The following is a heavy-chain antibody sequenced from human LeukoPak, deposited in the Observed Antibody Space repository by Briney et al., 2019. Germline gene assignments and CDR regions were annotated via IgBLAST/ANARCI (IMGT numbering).Heavy chain of an antibody. CDR3: AGVEAAILSG. CDR2: IYYSGST. V-gene: IGHV4-39*01. Sequence: SETLSLTCTVSGGSISISSYYWGWIRQPPGKGLEWIGSIYYSGSTYYNPSLKSRVTISVDTSKNQFSLKLSSVTAADTAVYYCAGVEAAILSGWGQGTLVTVSS. D-gene: IGHD2-15*01. CDR1: GGSISISSYY. J-gene: IGHJ4*02.